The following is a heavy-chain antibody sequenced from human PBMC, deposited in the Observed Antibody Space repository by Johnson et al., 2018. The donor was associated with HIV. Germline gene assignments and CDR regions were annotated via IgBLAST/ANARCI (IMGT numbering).Heavy chain of an antibody. CDR1: GFPFSSYA. J-gene: IGHJ3*02. Sequence: VQLVESGGGLVQPGGSLRLSCAASGFPFSSYAMDWVRQAPGKGLEWVAVISYDGSNKYYADSVKGRFTISRDNSKNTLYLQMNSLRAEDTAVYYCASGDRSIWGQGTMVTVSS. CDR2: ISYDGSNK. V-gene: IGHV3-30*04. CDR3: ASGDRSI. D-gene: IGHD7-27*01.